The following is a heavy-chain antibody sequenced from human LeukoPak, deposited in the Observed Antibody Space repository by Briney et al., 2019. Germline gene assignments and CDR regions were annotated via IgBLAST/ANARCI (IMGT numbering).Heavy chain of an antibody. Sequence: GASVKVSCKASGYTFTGYYMHWVRQAPGQGLEWMGWINPNSGGTNYAQKFQGRVTMTRDTSISTAYMELSRLRSDDTAVYYCASEAGTYYYYGIDVWGQGTTVTVSS. CDR2: INPNSGGT. CDR3: ASEAGTYYYYGIDV. CDR1: GYTFTGYY. D-gene: IGHD1-1*01. J-gene: IGHJ6*02. V-gene: IGHV1-2*02.